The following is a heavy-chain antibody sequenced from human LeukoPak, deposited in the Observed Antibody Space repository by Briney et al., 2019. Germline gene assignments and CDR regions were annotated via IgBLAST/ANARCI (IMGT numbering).Heavy chain of an antibody. D-gene: IGHD6-13*01. J-gene: IGHJ4*02. V-gene: IGHV3-33*01. CDR3: ARGSGYSSSWYPDY. CDR2: IWYDGSNK. Sequence: PGGSLRLSCAASGFTFSSYGRHWVRQAPGKGLEWVAVIWYDGSNKYYADSVKGRFTISRDNSKNTLYLQMNSLRAEDTAVYYCARGSGYSSSWYPDYWGQGTLVTVSS. CDR1: GFTFSSYG.